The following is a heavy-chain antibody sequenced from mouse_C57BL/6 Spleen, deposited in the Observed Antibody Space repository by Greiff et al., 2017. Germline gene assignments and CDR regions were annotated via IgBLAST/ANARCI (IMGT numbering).Heavy chain of an antibody. J-gene: IGHJ4*01. Sequence: VQLQQPGAELVMPGASVKLSCKASGYTFTSYWMHWVKQRPGQGLEWIGEIDPSDSYTNYNQKFKGKSTLTVDKSSSTAYMQLSSLTSEDSAVYYCARGVLTGTGAMDYWGQGTSVTVSS. D-gene: IGHD4-1*01. CDR2: IDPSDSYT. CDR1: GYTFTSYW. V-gene: IGHV1-69*01. CDR3: ARGVLTGTGAMDY.